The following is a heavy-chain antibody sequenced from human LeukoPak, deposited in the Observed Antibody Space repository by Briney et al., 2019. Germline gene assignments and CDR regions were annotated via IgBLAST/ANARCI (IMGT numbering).Heavy chain of an antibody. CDR3: ARTGSGNYLLDY. CDR2: INKDGRTI. D-gene: IGHD1-26*01. CDR1: GFTFSSYW. V-gene: IGHV3-74*03. J-gene: IGHJ4*02. Sequence: PGGSLRLSCAASGFTFSSYWMHWVRQAPGKGLVLVSRINKDGRTITYADSVKGRFTVSRDNAKNTLYLQMNSLRAEDTAVYYCARTGSGNYLLDYWGQGTLVTVSS.